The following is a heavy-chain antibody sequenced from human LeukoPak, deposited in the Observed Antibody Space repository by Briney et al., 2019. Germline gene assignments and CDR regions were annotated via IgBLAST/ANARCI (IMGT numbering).Heavy chain of an antibody. J-gene: IGHJ4*02. CDR3: GKGEKTRPFGGVIDY. CDR1: GGTFISYA. CDR2: IIPIFGTA. V-gene: IGHV1-69*01. D-gene: IGHD3-16*02. Sequence: SVKVSCKASGGTFISYAISWVRQAPGQGLEWMGGIIPIFGTANYAQKFQGRVTITADESTSTAYIELSSLRSEDTAVYYCGKGEKTRPFGGVIDYWGQGTLVTVSS.